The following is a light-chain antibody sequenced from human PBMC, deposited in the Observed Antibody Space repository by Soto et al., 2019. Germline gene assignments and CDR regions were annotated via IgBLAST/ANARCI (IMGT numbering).Light chain of an antibody. Sequence: EIVMTQSPATLSVSPGERATLSCRASQSVSSNLAWYQQKPGQAPRLLIYGASTRATGIPARFSGSGSGTEFTLTISSLPSEDFAVYYCQQYNTWPTNWTFGQGTKVEIK. CDR2: GAS. CDR3: QQYNTWPTNWT. J-gene: IGKJ1*01. CDR1: QSVSSN. V-gene: IGKV3-15*01.